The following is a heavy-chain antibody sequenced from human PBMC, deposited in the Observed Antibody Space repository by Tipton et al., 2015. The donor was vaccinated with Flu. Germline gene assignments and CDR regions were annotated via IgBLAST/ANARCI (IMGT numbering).Heavy chain of an antibody. V-gene: IGHV1-18*01. D-gene: IGHD5-24*01. CDR1: GYTFNSYG. CDR2: ISAYTGDT. J-gene: IGHJ6*02. CDR3: ARGLPQGVESLYNDMDV. Sequence: QVQLVQSGAEAKKPGASVRVSCKASGYTFNSYGITWVRQAPGQGLEWMGWISAYTGDTNYAQKFQGRVTMTTDASTNTVYMDLRSLRSDDTAVYYCARGLPQGVESLYNDMDVWGQGTKVTFSS.